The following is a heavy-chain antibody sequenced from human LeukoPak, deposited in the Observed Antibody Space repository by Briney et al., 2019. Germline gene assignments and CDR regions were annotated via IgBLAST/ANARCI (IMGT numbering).Heavy chain of an antibody. V-gene: IGHV1-18*01. Sequence: ASLKDSSMHPRYTFTGDAISRVRHTLRQRVEWIAWISAYNGKTNYAQKLQGRVTMTTDTSTSTAYMELRSLRSDDTAVYYCARARYRSWYLNWFDPWGQGTLVTVSS. J-gene: IGHJ5*02. CDR3: ARARYRSWYLNWFDP. CDR2: ISAYNGKT. CDR1: RYTFTGDA. D-gene: IGHD6-13*01.